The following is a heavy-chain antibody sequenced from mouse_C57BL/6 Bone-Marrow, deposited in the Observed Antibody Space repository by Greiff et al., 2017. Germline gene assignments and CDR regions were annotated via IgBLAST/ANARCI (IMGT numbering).Heavy chain of an antibody. CDR2: INPNNGGT. J-gene: IGHJ2*01. CDR1: GYTFTDYY. V-gene: IGHV1-26*01. Sequence: EVQLQQSGPELVKPGASVKISCKASGYTFTDYYMNWVKQSHGKSLEWIGDINPNNGGTSYNQKFKGKATLTVDKSSSTAYMELRSLTSEDSAVYYCARDYYSNYGYWGQGTTLTVSS. D-gene: IGHD2-5*01. CDR3: ARDYYSNYGY.